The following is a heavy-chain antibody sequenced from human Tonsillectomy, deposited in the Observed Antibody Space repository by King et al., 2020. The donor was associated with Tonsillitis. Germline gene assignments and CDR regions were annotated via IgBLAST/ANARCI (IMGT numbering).Heavy chain of an antibody. D-gene: IGHD3-22*01. CDR3: ARDDYDSSGYLARAFDF. J-gene: IGHJ3*01. V-gene: IGHV3-21*01. Sequence: VQLVESGGGLVKPGGSLRLSCAASGFTFSYYTMNWVRQAPGKGLEWVSSITSSSTYIYYADSVKGRFTISRDNAKNSLYLQMNSLRTGDTAVYYCARDDYDSSGYLARAFDFWGQGTMVTVSS. CDR1: GFTFSYYT. CDR2: ITSSSTYI.